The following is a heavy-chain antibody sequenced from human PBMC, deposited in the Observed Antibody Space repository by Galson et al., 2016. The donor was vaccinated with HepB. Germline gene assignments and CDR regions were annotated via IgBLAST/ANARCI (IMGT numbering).Heavy chain of an antibody. CDR3: ARHAMRATAAGPGYFDF. CDR1: GGSIRSNRYY. Sequence: SETLSLTCYVSGGSIRSNRYYWGWIRQPPGKGLEWIGSIYNSGTTYYSPSLKSRILMSVDTSNNHFSLKLRSVTAPDTAAYYCARHAMRATAAGPGYFDFWGQGKPVTVSS. CDR2: IYNSGTT. D-gene: IGHD6-13*01. V-gene: IGHV4-39*01. J-gene: IGHJ4*02.